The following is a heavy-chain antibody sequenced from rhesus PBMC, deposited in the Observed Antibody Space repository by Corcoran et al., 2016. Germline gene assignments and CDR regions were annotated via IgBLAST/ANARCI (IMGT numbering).Heavy chain of an antibody. CDR1: GGAISGYYY. CDR3: ARDGEVFTPYPVPYVDY. CDR2: IYGNSEST. J-gene: IGHJ4*01. Sequence: QVQLQQWGEGLVKPSETLSLTCAVYGGAISGYYYWSWIRQPPGKGLEWIGYIYGNSESTNYNPALKSRVTISSDTAKNPFSLKLSSVSAADTAVYYCARDGEVFTPYPVPYVDYWGQGVLVTVSS. D-gene: IGHD2-27*01. V-gene: IGHV4-73*01.